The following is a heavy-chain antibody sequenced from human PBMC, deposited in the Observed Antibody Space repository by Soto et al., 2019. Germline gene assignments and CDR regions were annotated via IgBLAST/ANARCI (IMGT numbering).Heavy chain of an antibody. D-gene: IGHD6-19*01. CDR3: ANYVYNTDWYLPLEP. CDR1: GFRFSTYG. J-gene: IGHJ5*02. V-gene: IGHV3-30*18. Sequence: QVQLVESGGGVVQPGRSLRLSCTASGFRFSTYGMHWVRQAPGKGLEWVAVISNDGSDRYYGDSVRGRFTISRDNSKNSVCLQMDSLRPADPAVYYCANYVYNTDWYLPLEPWGQGTLVTVCS. CDR2: ISNDGSDR.